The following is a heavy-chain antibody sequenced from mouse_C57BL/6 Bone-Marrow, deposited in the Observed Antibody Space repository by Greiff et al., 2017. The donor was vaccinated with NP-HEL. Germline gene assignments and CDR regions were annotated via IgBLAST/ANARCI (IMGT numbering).Heavy chain of an antibody. CDR2: INPSNGGT. V-gene: IGHV1-53*01. Sequence: QVQLQQPGTELVKPGASVKLSCKASGYTFTSYWMHWVKQRPGQGLEWIGNINPSNGGTNYNEKFKSKATLTVDKSSSTAYMQLSSLTSEDSAVYYCARSAIYYDYDYAMDYWGQGTSVTVSS. D-gene: IGHD2-4*01. CDR1: GYTFTSYW. J-gene: IGHJ4*01. CDR3: ARSAIYYDYDYAMDY.